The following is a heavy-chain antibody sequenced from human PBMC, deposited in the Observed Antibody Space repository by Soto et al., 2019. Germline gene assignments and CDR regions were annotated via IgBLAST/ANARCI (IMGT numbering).Heavy chain of an antibody. CDR2: INSDGSST. Sequence: GGSLRLSCAASGFTFSSYWMHWVRQAPGKGLVWVSRINSDGSSTSYADSVKGRFTISRDNAKNTLYLQMNSLRAEDTAVYYCARDRDGIMITPMHGSPYWGQGTLVTVSS. CDR1: GFTFSSYW. V-gene: IGHV3-74*01. D-gene: IGHD3-16*01. CDR3: ARDRDGIMITPMHGSPY. J-gene: IGHJ4*02.